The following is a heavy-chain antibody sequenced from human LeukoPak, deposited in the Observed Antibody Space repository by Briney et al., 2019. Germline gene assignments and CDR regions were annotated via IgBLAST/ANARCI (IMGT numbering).Heavy chain of an antibody. CDR3: ASPIVVVIATRDAFDI. CDR1: GFTFSSYA. D-gene: IGHD2-21*01. Sequence: PGGSLRLSCAASGFTFSSYAMSWVRQAPGKGLEWVSAISGSGGSTYYADSVKGRFTISRDNSKNTLYLQMNSLRAEDTAVYYCASPIVVVIATRDAFDIWGQGTMVTVSS. V-gene: IGHV3-23*01. J-gene: IGHJ3*02. CDR2: ISGSGGST.